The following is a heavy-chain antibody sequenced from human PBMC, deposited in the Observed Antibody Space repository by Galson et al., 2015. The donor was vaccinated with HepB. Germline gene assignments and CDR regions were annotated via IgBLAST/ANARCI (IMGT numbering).Heavy chain of an antibody. V-gene: IGHV3-30*18. CDR3: AKGDDSSGHYNIDS. CDR2: ISYDGSNK. Sequence: SLRLSSAASGFSFSSYGTHWVRQAPGKGLEWVAVISYDGSNKYYAESLKGRFTISRDNSKNTLYLQMNSLRAEDTAVYYCAKGDDSSGHYNIDSWGQGTLVTVSS. D-gene: IGHD3-22*01. CDR1: GFSFSSYG. J-gene: IGHJ4*02.